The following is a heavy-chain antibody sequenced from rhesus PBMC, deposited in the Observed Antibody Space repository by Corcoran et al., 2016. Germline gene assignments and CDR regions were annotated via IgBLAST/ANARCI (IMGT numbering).Heavy chain of an antibody. CDR2: VGGSSGSK. CDR3: ATISGSGSYYDDVFDF. V-gene: IGHV4-165*02. D-gene: IGHD3-16*01. CDR1: GGSISGYF. J-gene: IGHJ3*01. Sequence: QVQLQESGQGLVKPSETLSLTCAVSGGSISGYFCNWILHPPGKWLDGIGYVGGSSGSKNYNHSLKSRVTISTDTSKNQVALKLSAVTAADTAVYYCATISGSGSYYDDVFDFWGQGLRVTVSS.